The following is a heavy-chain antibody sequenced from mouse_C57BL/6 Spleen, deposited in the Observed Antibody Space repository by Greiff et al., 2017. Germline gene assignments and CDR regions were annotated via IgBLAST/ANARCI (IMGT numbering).Heavy chain of an antibody. CDR2: ILPGSGST. D-gene: IGHD1-1*01. J-gene: IGHJ2*01. CDR3: AIPYGSSLYYFDY. CDR1: GYTFTGYW. V-gene: IGHV1-9*01. Sequence: QVQLQQSGAELMKPGASVKLSCKATGYTFTGYWIEWVKQRPGHGLEWIGEILPGSGSTNYNEKFKGKATFTADTSSNTAYIQLSRLTTEDSAIYDCAIPYGSSLYYFDYWGQGTTLTVSS.